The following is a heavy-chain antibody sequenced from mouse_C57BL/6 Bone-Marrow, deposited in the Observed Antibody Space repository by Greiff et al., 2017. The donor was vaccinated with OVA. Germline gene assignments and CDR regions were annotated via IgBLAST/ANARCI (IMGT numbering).Heavy chain of an antibody. V-gene: IGHV1-50*01. CDR3: APYGNYLFAY. J-gene: IGHJ3*01. Sequence: QVQLQQPGAELVKPGASVTLSCKASGYTFTSYWMQWVKPRPGQGLEWIGEIDPSDSYTHYNQKFKGKAPLPVDTSSSTAYMQLSSPTSEDSAVYYCAPYGNYLFAYWGQGTLVTVSA. CDR1: GYTFTSYW. D-gene: IGHD2-1*01. CDR2: IDPSDSYT.